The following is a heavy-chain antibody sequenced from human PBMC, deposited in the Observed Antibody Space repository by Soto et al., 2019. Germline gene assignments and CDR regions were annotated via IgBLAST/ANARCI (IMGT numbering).Heavy chain of an antibody. J-gene: IGHJ5*02. CDR1: GFIFSSYW. CDR2: IKQDGSEK. V-gene: IGHV3-7*03. Sequence: GGSLRLSCAASGFIFSSYWMSWVRQAPGKGLEWVANIKQDGSEKYYVDSVKGRFTISRDNAKNSLYLQMNSLRAEDTAVYYCAREKVMIVGYNWFDPWGQGTLVTVSS. D-gene: IGHD3-22*01. CDR3: AREKVMIVGYNWFDP.